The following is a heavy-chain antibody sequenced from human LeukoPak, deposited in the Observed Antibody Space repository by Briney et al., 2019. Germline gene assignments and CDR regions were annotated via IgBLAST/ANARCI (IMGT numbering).Heavy chain of an antibody. D-gene: IGHD7-27*01. CDR3: TRGHWGLQS. J-gene: IGHJ5*02. V-gene: IGHV4-59*02. CDR2: IHHSGDS. Sequence: SETLSLTCTVSGASVTDYYWSWIRQSPGKGLEWISYIHHSGDSDYNPSLRSRVTTSLDTSKNQFSLNLISVTTADTAVYYCTRGHWGLQSWSQGTLVTVSS. CDR1: GASVTDYY.